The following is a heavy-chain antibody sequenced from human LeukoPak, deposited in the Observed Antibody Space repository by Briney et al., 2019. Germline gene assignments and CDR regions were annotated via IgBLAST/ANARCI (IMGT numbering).Heavy chain of an antibody. D-gene: IGHD1-26*01. J-gene: IGHJ4*02. CDR1: GFTFSSYA. Sequence: GGSLRLSCAASGFTFSSYAMDWVRQTPGKGLEWVAVISYDGSNKYYADSVKGRFTISRDNAKNTLFLQMNSLRAEDTAVYYCARDRYYSVDYWGQGTLVTVSS. CDR3: ARDRYYSVDY. CDR2: ISYDGSNK. V-gene: IGHV3-30*04.